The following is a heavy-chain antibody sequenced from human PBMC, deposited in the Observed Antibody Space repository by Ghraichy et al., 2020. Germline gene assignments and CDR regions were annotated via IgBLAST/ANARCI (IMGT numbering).Heavy chain of an antibody. D-gene: IGHD6-19*01. CDR1: GYTFTGFY. V-gene: IGHV1-2*02. Sequence: ASVKVSCKASGYTFTGFYMHWVRQAPGQGLEWMGWINPNSGGTNYAQKFQGRITMTRDTSISTAYMELNRLRSDDTAVYYCARITGQWPVHLIGYWGQGTPVTVSS. J-gene: IGHJ4*02. CDR3: ARITGQWPVHLIGY. CDR2: INPNSGGT.